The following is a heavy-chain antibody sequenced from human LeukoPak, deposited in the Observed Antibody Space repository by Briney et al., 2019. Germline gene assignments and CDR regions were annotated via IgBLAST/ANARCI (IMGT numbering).Heavy chain of an antibody. CDR1: GFTFSSYS. CDR2: ISSSSSII. CDR3: ARETAIFGVVIGIDY. J-gene: IGHJ4*02. Sequence: PGGSLRLSCAASGFTFSSYSMNWVRQAPGKGLEWVSYISSSSSIIYYADSVKGRFTISRDNAKNSLYLQMNSLRAEDTAVYYCARETAIFGVVIGIDYWGQGTLVTVSS. D-gene: IGHD3-3*01. V-gene: IGHV3-48*01.